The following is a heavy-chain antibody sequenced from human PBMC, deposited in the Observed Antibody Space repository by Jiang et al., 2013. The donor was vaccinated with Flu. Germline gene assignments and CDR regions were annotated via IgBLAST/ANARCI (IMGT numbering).Heavy chain of an antibody. Sequence: QLLESGGGLVKPGGSLRLSCAASGFTFSTYIMHWVRQAPGKGLEWVSSISVRSNYIYYGDSMKGRLTISRDNAKNSLYLEMNSLRAEDAAVYYCVREIGNNGHLDYWGQGTQVTVSS. V-gene: IGHV3-21*01. J-gene: IGHJ4*02. CDR1: GFTFSTYI. D-gene: IGHD2-8*01. CDR3: VREIGNNGHLDY. CDR2: ISVRSNYI.